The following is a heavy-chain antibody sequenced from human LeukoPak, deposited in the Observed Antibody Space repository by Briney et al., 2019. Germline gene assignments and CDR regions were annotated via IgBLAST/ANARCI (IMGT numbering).Heavy chain of an antibody. J-gene: IGHJ5*02. Sequence: ASVKVSCKASGYTFTGYYLHWVRQAPGQGLEWMGWIHPNSGGTNYAQKFQGRVTMTRDTSISTAYMELSRLRSDDTAVYYCARLIAVAINWFDPWGQGTLVTVSS. CDR2: IHPNSGGT. CDR1: GYTFTGYY. D-gene: IGHD6-19*01. CDR3: ARLIAVAINWFDP. V-gene: IGHV1-2*02.